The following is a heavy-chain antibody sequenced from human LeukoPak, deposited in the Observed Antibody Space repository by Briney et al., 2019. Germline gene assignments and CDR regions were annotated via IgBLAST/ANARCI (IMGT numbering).Heavy chain of an antibody. J-gene: IGHJ3*02. V-gene: IGHV3-30*02. D-gene: IGHD2-2*01. CDR2: IRDDGRNK. CDR3: AKDLHQVFDI. Sequence: GGSLRLSSAASGFTLRSYGMHWVREAPRKGLEWGSFIRDDGRNKYYVDSVKCRFTVSRDDSKDTLYLQLNSPRPEDTAVYYCAKDLHQVFDIWGQGTMVTVSS. CDR1: GFTLRSYG.